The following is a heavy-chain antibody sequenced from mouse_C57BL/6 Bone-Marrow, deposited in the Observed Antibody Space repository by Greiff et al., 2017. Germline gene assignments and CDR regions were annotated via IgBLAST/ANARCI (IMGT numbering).Heavy chain of an antibody. D-gene: IGHD1-1*01. CDR3: ASPFPTVVNY. CDR1: GYSFTSYY. CDR2: IYPGSGNT. Sequence: QVQLKQSGPELVKPGASVKISCKASGYSFTSYYIHWVKQRPGQGLEWIGWIYPGSGNTKYNEKFKGKATLTADTSSSTAYMQLSSLTSEDSAVYYCASPFPTVVNYWGQGTTLTVSS. J-gene: IGHJ2*01. V-gene: IGHV1-66*01.